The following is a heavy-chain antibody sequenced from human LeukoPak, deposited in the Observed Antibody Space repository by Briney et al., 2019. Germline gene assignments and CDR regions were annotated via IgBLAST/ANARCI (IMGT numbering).Heavy chain of an antibody. CDR2: IYTSGST. CDR3: AHGDPPAFDY. D-gene: IGHD4-17*01. Sequence: SETLSLTCTVSGGSISWIRQPAGKGLEWIGHIYTSGSTNYNPSLKSRVTISVDTSKNQFSLKLSSVTAADTAVYPAAHGDPPAFDYWGQGTLVTVSS. CDR1: GGSI. V-gene: IGHV4-4*07. J-gene: IGHJ4*02.